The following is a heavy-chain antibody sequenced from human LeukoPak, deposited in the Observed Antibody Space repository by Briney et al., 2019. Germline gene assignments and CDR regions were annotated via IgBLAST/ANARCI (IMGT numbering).Heavy chain of an antibody. CDR3: ARGGDYGDYGDKGNWFDP. CDR1: GYTFTSYV. D-gene: IGHD4-17*01. Sequence: ASVKVSCKASGYTFTSYVISWVRQAPGRGLEWMGWISAYNGNTNYAQNLQGRVTMTTDTSTSTAYMELRSLRSDDTAVYYCARGGDYGDYGDKGNWFDPWGQGTLITVSS. J-gene: IGHJ5*02. V-gene: IGHV1-18*01. CDR2: ISAYNGNT.